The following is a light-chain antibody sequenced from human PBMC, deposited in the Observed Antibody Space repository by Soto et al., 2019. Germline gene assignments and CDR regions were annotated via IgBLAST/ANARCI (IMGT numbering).Light chain of an antibody. V-gene: IGKV1-5*03. CDR3: QQYNSPWT. CDR2: KAS. Sequence: DIQMTQSPSSLSASVGDRFTIACRASQTISSWLAWYQQKPGKAPKLLIYKASTLKSGVPSRFSGSGSGTEFTLTINSLQPDDFATYYCQQYNSPWTFGQGTKVDIK. J-gene: IGKJ1*01. CDR1: QTISSW.